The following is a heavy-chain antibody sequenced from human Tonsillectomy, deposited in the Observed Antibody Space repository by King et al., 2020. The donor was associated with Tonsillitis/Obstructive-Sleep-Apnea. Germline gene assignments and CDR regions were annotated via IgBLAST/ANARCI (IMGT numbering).Heavy chain of an antibody. V-gene: IGHV1-2*02. CDR1: GYTFTGYY. CDR3: AIDVVDTNIPPRAYNYYVLDG. CDR2: INPHSGGT. Sequence: VQLVESGAEVKKPGASVKVSCKASGYTFTGYYIHWVRQAPGQGLEWMGWINPHSGGTKSAQNFQGRLTLTRDTYIRTAYMELSGLRSDDTSIYYCAIDVVDTNIPPRAYNYYVLDGWGQGTTATVSS. J-gene: IGHJ6*02. D-gene: IGHD2-21*01.